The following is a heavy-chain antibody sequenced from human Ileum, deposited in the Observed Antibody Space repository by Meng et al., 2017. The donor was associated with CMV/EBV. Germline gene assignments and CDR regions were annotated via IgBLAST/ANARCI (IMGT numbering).Heavy chain of an antibody. J-gene: IGHJ4*02. V-gene: IGHV4-61*02. CDR2: IHIIGAT. Sequence: RLHQSAPELVEPTDTLSLTCTCSGGSIGSGDFYWSWIGPPAGKGLAWIGRIHIIGATNYNPSLKSRVTMSVDTSKNQFSLKVRSVTAADTAVYYCAREMSRTGFFDYWGQGNLVTVSS. D-gene: IGHD1-1*01. CDR3: AREMSRTGFFDY. CDR1: GGSIGSGDFY.